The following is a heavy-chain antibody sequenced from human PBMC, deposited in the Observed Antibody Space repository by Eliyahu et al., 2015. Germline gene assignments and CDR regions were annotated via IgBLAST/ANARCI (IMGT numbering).Heavy chain of an antibody. V-gene: IGHV1-46*02. J-gene: IGHJ4*02. CDR3: VREGRRSASDASGYTFDY. CDR2: IFPGGSI. D-gene: IGHD2-2*01. CDR1: GFTFNNHF. Sequence: QVQLVQSGAEVKKPGASVIVSCKASGFTFNNHFAHGVGQAPGQGLEWMGAIFPGGSISYEQKFQDRVIMTRDTSTTTVYLDLSSLRSEDTAVYFCVREGRRSASDASGYTFDYWGQGSLVTVSS.